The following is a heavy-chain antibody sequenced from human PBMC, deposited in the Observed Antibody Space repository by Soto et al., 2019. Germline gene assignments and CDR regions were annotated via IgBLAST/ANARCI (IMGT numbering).Heavy chain of an antibody. J-gene: IGHJ5*02. CDR3: ARETENYYYDSSGYYLGP. CDR2: IYYSGST. CDR1: GGSISSYY. Sequence: SETLSLTCTVSGGSISSYYWSWIRQPPGKGLEWIGYIYYSGSTNYNPSLKSRVTISVDTSKNQFSLKLSSVTAADTAVYYCARETENYYYDSSGYYLGPWGQGTLVTVSS. V-gene: IGHV4-59*01. D-gene: IGHD3-22*01.